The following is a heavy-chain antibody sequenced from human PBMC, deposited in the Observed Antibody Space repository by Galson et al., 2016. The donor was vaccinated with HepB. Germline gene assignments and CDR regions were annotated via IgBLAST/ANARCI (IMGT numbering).Heavy chain of an antibody. J-gene: IGHJ4*02. CDR3: ARVGNWNYF. Sequence: SLRLSCAASGFTFSSYAIHWVRQAPGKGLEWVSVISSDGNNRYNADSVRGRFTTSRDNSKNTVYLQMNSLRPEDTAVYYCARVGNWNYFWGEGTLVTVSS. CDR2: ISSDGNNR. D-gene: IGHD1-1*01. V-gene: IGHV3-30-3*01. CDR1: GFTFSSYA.